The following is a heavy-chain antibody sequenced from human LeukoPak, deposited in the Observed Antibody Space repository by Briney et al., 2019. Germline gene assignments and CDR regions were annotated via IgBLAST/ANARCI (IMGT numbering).Heavy chain of an antibody. CDR2: ISSNGGST. D-gene: IGHD5-12*01. J-gene: IGHJ3*02. CDR1: GFTFSSYA. CDR3: ASSPKCPSGYCLFDAFDI. Sequence: GGSLRLSCAASGFTFSSYAMHWVRQAPGKGLEYVSAISSNGGSTYYANSVKGRFTISRDNSKNTLYLQMGSLRAEDMAVYYCASSPKCPSGYCLFDAFDIWGQGTMVTVSS. V-gene: IGHV3-64*01.